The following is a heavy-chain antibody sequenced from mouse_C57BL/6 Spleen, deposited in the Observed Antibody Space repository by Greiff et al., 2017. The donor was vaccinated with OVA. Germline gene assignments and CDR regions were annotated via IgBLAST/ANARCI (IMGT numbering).Heavy chain of an antibody. V-gene: IGHV1-64*01. CDR2: IHPNSGST. J-gene: IGHJ3*01. CDR3: ARMLNGNYVGFAY. Sequence: VQLVESGAELVKPGASVKLSCKASGYTFTSYWMHWVKQRPGQGLEWIGMIHPNSGSTNYNEKFKSKATLTVDKSSSTAYMQLSSLTSEDSAVYYCARMLNGNYVGFAYWGQGTLVTVSA. CDR1: GYTFTSYW. D-gene: IGHD2-1*01.